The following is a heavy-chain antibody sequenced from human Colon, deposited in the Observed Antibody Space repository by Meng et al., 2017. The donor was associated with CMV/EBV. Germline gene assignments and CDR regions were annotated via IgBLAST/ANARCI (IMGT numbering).Heavy chain of an antibody. Sequence: GESLKISCAASGFSFGSHVMHWVRQAPGKGLEWVAFVSSDGINMYYVDSVKGRFTISRDNSKSTLYLQMNSLRTEDTAVYYCARDYWALDVSHFDTWGQGVLVTVSS. CDR3: ARDYWALDVSHFDT. D-gene: IGHD3-9*01. CDR1: GFSFGSHV. V-gene: IGHV3-30*03. J-gene: IGHJ5*02. CDR2: VSSDGINM.